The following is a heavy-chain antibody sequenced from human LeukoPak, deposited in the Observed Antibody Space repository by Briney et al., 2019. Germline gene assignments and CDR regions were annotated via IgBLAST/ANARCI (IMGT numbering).Heavy chain of an antibody. Sequence: GESLKISCRASGYPFNTYWLGWVRQMPGKGLEWMGVIYCGDSDTRYSPSFQGQVTISADKSIRTAYLQWSSLKASDTAMYYCARRDGDYVPPDFWGQGTLVTVSS. V-gene: IGHV5-51*01. D-gene: IGHD4-17*01. CDR2: IYCGDSDT. CDR1: GYPFNTYW. CDR3: ARRDGDYVPPDF. J-gene: IGHJ4*02.